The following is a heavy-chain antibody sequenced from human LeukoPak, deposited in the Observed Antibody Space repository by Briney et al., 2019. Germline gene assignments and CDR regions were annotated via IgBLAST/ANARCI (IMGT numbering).Heavy chain of an antibody. D-gene: IGHD5-24*01. CDR3: AKGSLEMATVDFEF. V-gene: IGHV3-9*01. Sequence: GGSLTLSCAASGLNFGDYAMHWVRQAPGKGLEWVSGINWSSKMVAYAASVKGRFTISRDNAKNSLYLQMNSLRTEDTAFYFCAKGSLEMATVDFEFWGQGTLVTVSS. CDR1: GLNFGDYA. CDR2: INWSSKMV. J-gene: IGHJ4*02.